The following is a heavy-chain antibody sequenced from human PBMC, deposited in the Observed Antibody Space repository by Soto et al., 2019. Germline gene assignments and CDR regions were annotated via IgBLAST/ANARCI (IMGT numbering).Heavy chain of an antibody. Sequence: SETLSLTCTVSGGSVSSGNYYWSWIQQPPGKGLEWIGYFYYTGSTNYNPSLKSRVTISIDASKNQFSLRLSSVTAADTAVYYCARSMHYSDGSNYSPFDYWGQGTLVTVSS. V-gene: IGHV4-61*01. D-gene: IGHD3-22*01. CDR3: ARSMHYSDGSNYSPFDY. CDR1: GGSVSSGNYY. CDR2: FYYTGST. J-gene: IGHJ4*02.